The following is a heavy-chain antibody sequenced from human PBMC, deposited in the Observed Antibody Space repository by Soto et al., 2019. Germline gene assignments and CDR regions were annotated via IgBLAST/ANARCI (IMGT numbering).Heavy chain of an antibody. J-gene: IGHJ4*02. CDR1: GFTFSAFA. D-gene: IGHD3-10*01. V-gene: IGHV3-30*18. Sequence: GGSLRLSCTVSGFTFSAFAMYWVRQAPGKGLEWVALISYDGRNEDYAESVRGRFTISRDNSKNTPYLDMNSLSAEDSAVYFWAKGVVREPAYFDYWGQGTLVTVSS. CDR3: AKGVVREPAYFDY. CDR2: ISYDGRNE.